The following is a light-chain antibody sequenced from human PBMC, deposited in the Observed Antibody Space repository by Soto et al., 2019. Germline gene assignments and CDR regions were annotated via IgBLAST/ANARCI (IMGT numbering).Light chain of an antibody. J-gene: IGLJ2*01. V-gene: IGLV2-8*01. CDR2: EVS. CDR1: SSDIGAYNF. Sequence: QSVLTQPPSASGSPGQSVTISCTGTSSDIGAYNFVSWFQQRPGKAPKIILYEVSKRASGVPVRFSGSKSGNTASLTVSGLQAYDEADYYCNSYGGSSNVIFGGGTKLTVL. CDR3: NSYGGSSNVI.